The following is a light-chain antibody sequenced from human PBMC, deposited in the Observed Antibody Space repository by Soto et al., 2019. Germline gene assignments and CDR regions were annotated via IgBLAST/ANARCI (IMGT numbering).Light chain of an antibody. V-gene: IGLV1-44*01. J-gene: IGLJ2*01. Sequence: QSVLTQPPSASGTPGQRGTISCSGTSSNIGSNSVSWYYHLPGTAPKLLIYNSDQRPSGVPDRFSGSKSDTSASLAISGLQSEDEADYYCAAWDDSLIGPVFGGGTKVTVL. CDR3: AAWDDSLIGPV. CDR1: SSNIGSNS. CDR2: NSD.